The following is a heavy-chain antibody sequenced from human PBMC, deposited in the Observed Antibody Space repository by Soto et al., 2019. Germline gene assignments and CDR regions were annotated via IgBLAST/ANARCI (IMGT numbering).Heavy chain of an antibody. CDR2: IIPVIGVG. Sequence: QVQLVQSGAEVKKPGSSVKVSCKPSGNTLNTDTITWLRQAPGQGLEWMGRIIPVIGVGTYAQKFQDRVTITADKSTTTVYMEVTSLTSEDTATYYCAIGRTGSNGYHWAWGQGTQVTVS. J-gene: IGHJ5*02. D-gene: IGHD3-22*01. CDR1: GNTLNTDT. CDR3: AIGRTGSNGYHWA. V-gene: IGHV1-69*02.